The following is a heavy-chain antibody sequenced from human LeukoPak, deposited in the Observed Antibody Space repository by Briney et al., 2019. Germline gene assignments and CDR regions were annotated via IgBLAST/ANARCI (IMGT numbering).Heavy chain of an antibody. CDR2: IYTSGST. J-gene: IGHJ6*03. D-gene: IGHD4-17*01. CDR3: ARATVTHYYYYYMDV. Sequence: SETLSLTCTVSGGSISSYYWSWIRQPPGKGLEWIGYIYTSGSTNYNPSLKSRVTISVDTSKNQFSLKLSSVTAADTAVYYCARATVTHYYYYYMDVWGKGTTVTVSS. CDR1: GGSISSYY. V-gene: IGHV4-4*09.